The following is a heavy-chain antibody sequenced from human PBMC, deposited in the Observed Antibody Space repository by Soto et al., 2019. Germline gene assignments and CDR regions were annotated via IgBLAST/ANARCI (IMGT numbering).Heavy chain of an antibody. CDR1: GFTFNNYA. CDR2: ISGSGVST. J-gene: IGHJ6*02. CDR3: AKVGRDGFRDGMDV. Sequence: GGSLILSCAASGFTFNNYAMTWVRQAPGKGLEWVSGISGSGVSTYYAESVKGRFTISRDNSKNTLYLQMKILRAEDTAVYYCAKVGRDGFRDGMDVWGQGTTVTVSS. V-gene: IGHV3-23*01.